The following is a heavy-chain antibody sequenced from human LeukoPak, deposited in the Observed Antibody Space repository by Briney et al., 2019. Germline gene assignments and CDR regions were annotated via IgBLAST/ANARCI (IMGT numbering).Heavy chain of an antibody. D-gene: IGHD3-10*01. V-gene: IGHV1-69*01. CDR3: ARWTHGSGAGFFIH. J-gene: IGHJ1*01. Sequence: SVKVSCKASGGAFSNYAMNWVRQAPGQGLEWMGGIIPLLGTPSYAQKFQGRVAITADESTTTAYMELSSLRSEDTAVYYCARWTHGSGAGFFIHWGQGTLVTVSS. CDR1: GGAFSNYA. CDR2: IIPLLGTP.